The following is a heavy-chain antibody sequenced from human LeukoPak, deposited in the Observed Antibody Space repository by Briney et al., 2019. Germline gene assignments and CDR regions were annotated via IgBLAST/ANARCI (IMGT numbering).Heavy chain of an antibody. J-gene: IGHJ3*02. D-gene: IGHD1-26*01. CDR3: ARNHLIVGAPRGAFDI. Sequence: SETLSLTCTVSGGSISSGDYYWSWIRQPPGKGLEWIGYIYYSGSTYYNPSLKSRVTISVDTSKNQFSLKLSSVTAADTAVYYCARNHLIVGAPRGAFDIWGQGTMVTVSS. V-gene: IGHV4-30-4*08. CDR2: IYYSGST. CDR1: GGSISSGDYY.